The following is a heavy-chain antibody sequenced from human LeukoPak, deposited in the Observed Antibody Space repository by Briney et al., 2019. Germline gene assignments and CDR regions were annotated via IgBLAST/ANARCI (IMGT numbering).Heavy chain of an antibody. V-gene: IGHV3-23*01. CDR3: AKGYSIVVVPAAPPGDP. J-gene: IGHJ5*02. Sequence: GGSLRLSCVASGFTFSSYAMSWVRQAPGKGLEWVSAISGSGGSTYYADSVKGRFTISRDNSKNTLYLQMNSLRAEDTAVYYCAKGYSIVVVPAAPPGDPWGQGTLVTVSS. CDR1: GFTFSSYA. D-gene: IGHD2-2*01. CDR2: ISGSGGST.